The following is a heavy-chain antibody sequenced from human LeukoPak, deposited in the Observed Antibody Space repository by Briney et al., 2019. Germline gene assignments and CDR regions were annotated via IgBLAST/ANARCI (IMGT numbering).Heavy chain of an antibody. CDR3: ATSRVFDY. V-gene: IGHV3-11*04. Sequence: PGGSLRLSCVASGFTFSDYFMSWIRQASGKGLEWLSFINSASDNIYYADSVRGRFTISRDNAKKTLYLEMNSLRMEDTAIYYCATSRVFDYWGQGTLVTVSS. CDR1: GFTFSDYF. CDR2: INSASDNI. J-gene: IGHJ4*02.